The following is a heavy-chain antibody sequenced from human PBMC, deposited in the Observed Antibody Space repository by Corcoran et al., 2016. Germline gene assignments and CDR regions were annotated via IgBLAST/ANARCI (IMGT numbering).Heavy chain of an antibody. CDR3: ARGLNYDYVWGSYRLKYGMDV. J-gene: IGHJ6*02. Sequence: QVQLQESGPGLVKPSETLSLTCTVSGGSVSSGSYYWSWIRQPPGKGLEWIGYIYYSGSTNYNPSRKSRVIISIDTSKNQLSLKLSSVTAADTAVYYCARGLNYDYVWGSYRLKYGMDVWGQGTTVTVSS. D-gene: IGHD3-16*02. CDR1: GGSVSSGSYY. CDR2: IYYSGST. V-gene: IGHV4-61*01.